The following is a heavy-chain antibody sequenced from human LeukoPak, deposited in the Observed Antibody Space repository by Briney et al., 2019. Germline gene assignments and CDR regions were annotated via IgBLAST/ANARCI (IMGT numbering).Heavy chain of an antibody. CDR2: ISAHSGNT. CDR3: ARFRAILGMPWSPNYYYYMDV. Sequence: ASVKVSCKTSGYTLTSYGISWVRQAPGQGLEWMGGISAHSGNTNYAQKFQGRVTMTTDTSTSTAYMELRSLRSDDTAVYYCARFRAILGMPWSPNYYYYMDVWGKGTTVTVSS. D-gene: IGHD3-3*01. J-gene: IGHJ6*03. CDR1: GYTLTSYG. V-gene: IGHV1-18*01.